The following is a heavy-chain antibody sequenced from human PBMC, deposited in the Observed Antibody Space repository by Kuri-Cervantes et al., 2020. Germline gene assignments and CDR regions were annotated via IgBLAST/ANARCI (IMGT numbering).Heavy chain of an antibody. V-gene: IGHV3-30*03. CDR1: GFTFSSYG. Sequence: GGSLRLSCAASGFTFSSYGMHWVRQAPGEGLEWVAVISYDGSNKYYADSVKGRFTISRDNSKNTLYLQMNSLRAEDTAVYYCSILSPGTTWAFDIWGQGTMVTVSS. J-gene: IGHJ3*02. CDR2: ISYDGSNK. CDR3: SILSPGTTWAFDI. D-gene: IGHD1-7*01.